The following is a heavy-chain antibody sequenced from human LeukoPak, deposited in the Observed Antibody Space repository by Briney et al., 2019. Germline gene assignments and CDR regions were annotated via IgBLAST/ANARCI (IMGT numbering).Heavy chain of an antibody. CDR3: AREGYGSSGYYYPFDY. CDR2: INHSGST. J-gene: IGHJ4*02. CDR1: GGSFSGYY. D-gene: IGHD3-22*01. V-gene: IGHV4-34*01. Sequence: SETLSLTCAVYGGSFSGYYWSWIRQPPGKGLEWIGEINHSGSTNYNPSLKSRVTISVDTSKNQFSLKLGSVPAADTAVYYCAREGYGSSGYYYPFDYWGQGTLVTVSS.